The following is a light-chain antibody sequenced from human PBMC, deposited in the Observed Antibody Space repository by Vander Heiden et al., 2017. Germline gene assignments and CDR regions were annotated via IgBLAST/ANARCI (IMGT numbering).Light chain of an antibody. CDR1: QNINNW. J-gene: IGKJ1*01. CDR3: HQYNSYSPST. V-gene: IGKV1-5*03. Sequence: DIQMTQSPSTLAASVGDRVTITCRASQNINNWLAWYQQRPGKAPKLLIYKASTLESAVASRFSSSGSGTEFTLTISSLQPDDFATYYCHQYNSYSPSTFGQGTQVEIK. CDR2: KAS.